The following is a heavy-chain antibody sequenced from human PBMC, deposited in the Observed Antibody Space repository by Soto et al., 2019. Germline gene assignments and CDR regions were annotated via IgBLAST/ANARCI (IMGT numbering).Heavy chain of an antibody. V-gene: IGHV3-53*01. J-gene: IGHJ1*01. D-gene: IGHD3-22*01. CDR3: ARDRVESGYPEYFQH. Sequence: GGSLRLFCAASGFTVSSNYMSWVRQAPGKGLEWVSVIYSGGSTYYADSVKGRFTISRDNSKNTLYLQMNSLRAEDTAVYYCARDRVESGYPEYFQHWGQGTLVTVSS. CDR2: IYSGGST. CDR1: GFTVSSNY.